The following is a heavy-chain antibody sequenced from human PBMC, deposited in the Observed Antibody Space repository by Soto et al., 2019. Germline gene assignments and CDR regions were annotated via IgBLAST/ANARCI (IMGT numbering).Heavy chain of an antibody. V-gene: IGHV4-30-2*01. CDR1: GGSISSGGYS. CDR3: ARAMIVVDLNWFDP. D-gene: IGHD3-22*01. J-gene: IGHJ5*02. CDR2: IYHSGST. Sequence: SETLSLTCAVSGGSISSGGYSWSWIRQPPGKALEWLGYIYHSGSTYYNPSLKSRVTISVDRSKNQFSLKLSSVTAADTAVYYCARAMIVVDLNWFDPWGQGTLVTASS.